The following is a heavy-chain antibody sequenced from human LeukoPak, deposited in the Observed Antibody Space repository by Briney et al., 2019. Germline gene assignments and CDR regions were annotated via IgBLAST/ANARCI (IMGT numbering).Heavy chain of an antibody. D-gene: IGHD6-6*01. CDR3: ARGVGRYSSSSYVDY. V-gene: IGHV1-46*01. CDR1: GYTFTSYY. J-gene: IGHJ4*02. CDR2: INPSGGST. Sequence: ASVKVSCKASGYTFTSYYMHWVRQAPGQGLEWMGIINPSGGSTSYAQKFQGRVTMTRDMSTSTVYMELSSLRSEDTAVYYCARGVGRYSSSSYVDYWGQGTLVTVSS.